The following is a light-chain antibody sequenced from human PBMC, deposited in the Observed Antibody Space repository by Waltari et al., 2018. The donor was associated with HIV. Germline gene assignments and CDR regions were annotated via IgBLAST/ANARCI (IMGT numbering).Light chain of an antibody. J-gene: IGLJ2*01. CDR1: SSKIGNNY. Sequence: QSVLTQPPSASETPVPWITISCFGSSSKIGNNYVPCHQHLPGTAPKLLIYRNNQRASGVPDRFSGSKSGTSASLAISGLRSEDEADYYCVTWADRSSGPVVFGGGTKVTVL. V-gene: IGLV1-47*01. CDR2: RNN. CDR3: VTWADRSSGPVV.